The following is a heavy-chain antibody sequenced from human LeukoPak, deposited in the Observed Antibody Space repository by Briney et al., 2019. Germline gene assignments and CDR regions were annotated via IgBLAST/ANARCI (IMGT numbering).Heavy chain of an antibody. Sequence: GGSLRLSCAASGFTFDTYAMRWVRQAPGKGLEWVSGISWNSGSIGYADSVKGRFNISRDNDKNSLYLQMNSLRAEDTALYCGAKDSTITVTTSDLDYWGQGTLVTVSS. V-gene: IGHV3-9*01. CDR3: AKDSTITVTTSDLDY. CDR1: GFTFDTYA. D-gene: IGHD4-17*01. J-gene: IGHJ4*02. CDR2: ISWNSGSI.